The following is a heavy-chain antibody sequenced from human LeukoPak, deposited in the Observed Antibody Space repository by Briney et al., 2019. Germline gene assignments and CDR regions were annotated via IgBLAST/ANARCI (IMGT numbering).Heavy chain of an antibody. CDR2: IYYSGST. CDR1: GGSISSSTYY. J-gene: IGHJ6*03. CDR3: ARYYYDSRGYAIYYYYMDV. Sequence: SSETLSLTCTVSGGSISSSTYYWGWIRQPPGKGLEWIGSIYYSGSTYYNPSLKSRVTISVDTSKNQFSLKLSSVTAADTAVYYCARYYYDSRGYAIYYYYMDVWGKGTTVTVSS. D-gene: IGHD3-22*01. V-gene: IGHV4-39*01.